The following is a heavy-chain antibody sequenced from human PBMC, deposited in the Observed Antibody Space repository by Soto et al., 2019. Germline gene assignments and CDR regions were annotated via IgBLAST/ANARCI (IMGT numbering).Heavy chain of an antibody. CDR1: AVSIKASAYF. CDR3: ARGVVYTYGREYFDF. D-gene: IGHD5-18*01. J-gene: IGHJ4*02. CDR2: IYNSGSS. V-gene: IGHV4-31*03. Sequence: SETLSLTCTVSAVSIKASAYFWTWIRQPPGKGLEWIGYIYNSGSSYCDPSVKTRVSMSVDTSKNHFSLNLSSVTAADTAVYYCARGVVYTYGREYFDFWGQGTLVTVSS.